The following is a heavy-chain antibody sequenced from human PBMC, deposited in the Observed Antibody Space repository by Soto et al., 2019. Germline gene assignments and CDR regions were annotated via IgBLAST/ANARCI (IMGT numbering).Heavy chain of an antibody. J-gene: IGHJ6*02. CDR2: ISYDGSNK. CDR1: GFTFSSYA. Sequence: QVQLVESGGGVVQPGRSLRLSCAASGFTFSSYAMHWVRQAPGKGLEWVAVISYDGSNKYYADSVKGRFTISRDNSKNTLYLQMNSLRAEDTAVYYCARDQDLGRPHYCMDVWGQGTTVTVSS. V-gene: IGHV3-30-3*01. CDR3: ARDQDLGRPHYCMDV.